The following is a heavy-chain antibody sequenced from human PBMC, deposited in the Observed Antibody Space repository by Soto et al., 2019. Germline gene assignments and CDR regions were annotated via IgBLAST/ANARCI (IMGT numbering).Heavy chain of an antibody. D-gene: IGHD3-10*01. CDR3: ARDRVLLWFGELFNGMDV. CDR1: GYTFTGYY. J-gene: IGHJ6*02. Sequence: QVQLVQSGAEVKKPGASVKVSCKASGYTFTGYYMHWVRQAPGQGLEWMGWINPNSGGTNYAQKFQGRVTMTRDTSISTAYMELSRLRSDDTAVYYCARDRVLLWFGELFNGMDVWGQGTTVTVSS. V-gene: IGHV1-2*02. CDR2: INPNSGGT.